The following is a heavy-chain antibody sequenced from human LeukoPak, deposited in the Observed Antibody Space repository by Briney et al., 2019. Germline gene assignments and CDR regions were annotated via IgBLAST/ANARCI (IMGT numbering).Heavy chain of an antibody. J-gene: IGHJ4*02. Sequence: SVTVSCTASGGTFSSYAISWVRQAPGQGLEWMGGIIPIFGTANYAQKFQGRVTITADESTSTAYMELSSLRSEDTAVYYCARPRGGYSSSIFDYWGQGTLVTVSS. CDR3: ARPRGGYSSSIFDY. CDR2: IIPIFGTA. V-gene: IGHV1-69*13. CDR1: GGTFSSYA. D-gene: IGHD6-13*01.